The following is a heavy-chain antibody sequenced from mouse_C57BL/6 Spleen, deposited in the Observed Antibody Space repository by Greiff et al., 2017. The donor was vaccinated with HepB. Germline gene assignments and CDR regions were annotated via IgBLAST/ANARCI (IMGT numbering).Heavy chain of an antibody. CDR3: ARSAPYYYGSSQYYFDY. V-gene: IGHV1-59*01. D-gene: IGHD1-1*01. Sequence: QVQLQQSGAELVRPGTSVKLSCKASGYTFTSYWMHWVKQRPGQGLEWIGVIDPSDSYTNYNQKFKGKATLTVDTSSSTAYMQLSSLTSEDSAVYYCARSAPYYYGSSQYYFDYWGQGTTLTVSS. CDR1: GYTFTSYW. CDR2: IDPSDSYT. J-gene: IGHJ2*01.